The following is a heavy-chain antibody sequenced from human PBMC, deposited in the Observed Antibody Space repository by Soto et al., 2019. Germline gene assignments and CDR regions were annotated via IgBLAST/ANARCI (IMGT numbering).Heavy chain of an antibody. CDR1: GGTFSSYA. D-gene: IGHD6-6*01. CDR3: ARNGNRIAARSKTTGYYGMDV. Sequence: QVQLVQSGAEVKKPGSSVKVSCKASGGTFSSYAISWVRQAPGQGLAWMGGIFPIFGTANYAQKFQGRVTITADESTSTAYMELSSLGSEDTAVYYFARNGNRIAARSKTTGYYGMDVWGQGTTVTVSS. V-gene: IGHV1-69*01. J-gene: IGHJ6*02. CDR2: IFPIFGTA.